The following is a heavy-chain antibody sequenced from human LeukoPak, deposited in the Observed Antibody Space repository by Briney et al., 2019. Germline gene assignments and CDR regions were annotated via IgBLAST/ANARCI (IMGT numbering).Heavy chain of an antibody. CDR2: ISSSSSYI. D-gene: IGHD1-26*01. Sequence: GGSLRLSCAASGFTFSSYSMNWVRQAPGKGLEWVSSISSSSSYIYYADSVKGRFTISRDNAKNSLYLQMNSLRAEDTAVYYCAREKWELLWYFDLWGRGTLVTVSS. CDR3: AREKWELLWYFDL. J-gene: IGHJ2*01. V-gene: IGHV3-21*04. CDR1: GFTFSSYS.